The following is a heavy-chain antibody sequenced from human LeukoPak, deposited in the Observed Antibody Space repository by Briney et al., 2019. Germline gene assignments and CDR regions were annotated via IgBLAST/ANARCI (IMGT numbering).Heavy chain of an antibody. Sequence: GGSPRLSCAASGFTFSNYAMSWVRQAPGKGLEWVPAISGSGTRTYYADSVKGRFTISRDNSKNTLFLQMNSLRAEDTAVYYCAKDTTTVPSGFDYWGQGILVTVSS. D-gene: IGHD4-17*01. V-gene: IGHV3-23*01. CDR2: ISGSGTRT. J-gene: IGHJ4*02. CDR1: GFTFSNYA. CDR3: AKDTTTVPSGFDY.